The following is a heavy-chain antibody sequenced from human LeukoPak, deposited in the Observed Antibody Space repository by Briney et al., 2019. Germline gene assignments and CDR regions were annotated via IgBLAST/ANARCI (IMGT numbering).Heavy chain of an antibody. V-gene: IGHV3-53*01. CDR1: GFTVSSYY. CDR2: IYRGGST. D-gene: IGHD3-22*01. J-gene: IGHJ4*02. Sequence: GGSLRLSCAASGFTVSSYYMSWVGQAPGKGLEWVSIIYRGGSTHYADSVKGRFTISRDNSKNTVYLQMNSLRAEDTAVYYCARGLNTYDSSGFYLFWGQGTLVTVSS. CDR3: ARGLNTYDSSGFYLF.